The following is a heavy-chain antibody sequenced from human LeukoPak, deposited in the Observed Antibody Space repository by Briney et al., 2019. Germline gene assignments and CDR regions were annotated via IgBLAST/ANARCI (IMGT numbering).Heavy chain of an antibody. CDR3: TPATGAY. Sequence: GRSLRLSCAASGFTFSSYAMHWVRQAPGKGLEWVAVISYDGSNKYYADSVKGRFTISRDNSKNTLYLQMNSLKTEDTAVYYCTPATGAYWGQGTLVTVSS. D-gene: IGHD2-2*01. CDR2: ISYDGSNK. J-gene: IGHJ4*02. V-gene: IGHV3-30*04. CDR1: GFTFSSYA.